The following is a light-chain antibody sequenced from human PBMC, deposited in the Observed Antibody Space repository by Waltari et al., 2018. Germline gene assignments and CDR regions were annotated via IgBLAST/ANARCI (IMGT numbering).Light chain of an antibody. V-gene: IGLV4-69*02. CDR2: VNSDGSH. J-gene: IGLJ3*02. Sequence: QLVLTQSPSASASLGASVKLTCTLSSGHSSNVIAWHQQQPAKGPRFLMKVNSDGSHSKGDEIPDRLSGSSSGAERYLTISSLQSEYEADYYCQTGGHGTWVFGGGTKLTVL. CDR3: QTGGHGTWV. CDR1: SGHSSNV.